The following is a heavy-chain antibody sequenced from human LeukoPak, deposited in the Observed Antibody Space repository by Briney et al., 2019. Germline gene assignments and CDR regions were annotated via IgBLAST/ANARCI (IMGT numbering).Heavy chain of an antibody. Sequence: GGSLRLSCAASGFTFSSYGMNWVRQAPGKGLEWVSYISHTGSPVSYADSVKGRFTISRGNARNSLYLQMYSLRAEDTAVYYCAIPPLSGTGSSRPLAGMDVWGQGTTVTVSS. J-gene: IGHJ6*02. V-gene: IGHV3-48*04. CDR1: GFTFSSYG. D-gene: IGHD3-10*01. CDR3: AIPPLSGTGSSRPLAGMDV. CDR2: ISHTGSPV.